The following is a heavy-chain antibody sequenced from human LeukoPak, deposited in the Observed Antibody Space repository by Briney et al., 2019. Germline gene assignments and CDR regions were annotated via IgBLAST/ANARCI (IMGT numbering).Heavy chain of an antibody. CDR2: INHSGST. D-gene: IGHD3-10*01. J-gene: IGHJ5*02. CDR3: ARRGSYYYGSGSANWFDP. V-gene: IGHV4-34*01. Sequence: SETLSLTCAVYGGSFNAYYWSWIRQPPGKGLEWIGEINHSGSTNYNPSLKSRVTISVDTSKNQFSLKLSSVTAADTAVYYCARRGSYYYGSGSANWFDPWGQGTLVTVSS. CDR1: GGSFNAYY.